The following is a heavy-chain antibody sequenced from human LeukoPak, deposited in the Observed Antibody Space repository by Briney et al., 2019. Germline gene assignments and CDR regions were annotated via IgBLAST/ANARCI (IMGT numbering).Heavy chain of an antibody. J-gene: IGHJ4*02. D-gene: IGHD3-10*01. CDR3: ARDRGWRSGYYFDY. V-gene: IGHV1-18*01. CDR1: GYTFTSYG. CDR2: ISAYNGNT. Sequence: VASVKVSCKASGYTFTSYGISWVRQAPGQGLEWMGWISAYNGNTNYAQKLQGRVTMTTDTSTSTAYMELRSLRSEDTAVYYCARDRGWRSGYYFDYWGQGTLVTVSS.